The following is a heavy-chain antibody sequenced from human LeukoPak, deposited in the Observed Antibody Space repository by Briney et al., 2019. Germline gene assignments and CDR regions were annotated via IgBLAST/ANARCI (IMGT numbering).Heavy chain of an antibody. J-gene: IGHJ5*02. CDR3: ARGGIAARRGARFDP. CDR1: GGSFSGYY. Sequence: PSETLSLTCAVYGGSFSGYYWSWIRQPPGKGLEWIGEINHSGSTNYNPSLKSRVTISVDTSKNQFSLKLSSVTAADTAVHYCARGGIAARRGARFDPWGQGTLVTVSS. D-gene: IGHD6-6*01. V-gene: IGHV4-34*01. CDR2: INHSGST.